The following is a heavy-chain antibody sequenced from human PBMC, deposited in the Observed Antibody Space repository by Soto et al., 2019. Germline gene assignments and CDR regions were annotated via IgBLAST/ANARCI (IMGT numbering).Heavy chain of an antibody. CDR3: ARVHYYGSGSTVDY. D-gene: IGHD3-10*01. CDR1: GYTFTSYG. J-gene: IGHJ4*02. V-gene: IGHV1-18*01. Sequence: ASVTVSCQASGYTFTSYGVSWVRQAPGQGLEWMGWISAYNGNTNYAQKLQGRVTMTTDTSTSTAYMELRSLRSDDTAAYYCARVHYYGSGSTVDYWAQGTLVTVSS. CDR2: ISAYNGNT.